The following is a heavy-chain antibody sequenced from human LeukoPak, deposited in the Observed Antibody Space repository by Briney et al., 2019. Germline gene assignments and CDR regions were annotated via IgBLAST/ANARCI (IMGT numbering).Heavy chain of an antibody. CDR1: GFTFSTYW. CDR2: INSDGSRT. CDR3: AREDPVVVTAYNAFDI. Sequence: SGGSLRLSCAASGFTFSTYWMHWVRQAPGKGLVWVSRINSDGSRTTYADSVKGRFTISRDNAKNTLYLQMNSLRAEDTAVYYCAREDPVVVTAYNAFDIWGQGTMVTVSS. V-gene: IGHV3-74*01. J-gene: IGHJ3*02. D-gene: IGHD2-21*02.